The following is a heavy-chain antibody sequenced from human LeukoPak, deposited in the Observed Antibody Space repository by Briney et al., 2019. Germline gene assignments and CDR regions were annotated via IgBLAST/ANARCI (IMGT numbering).Heavy chain of an antibody. V-gene: IGHV4-39*01. CDR3: AKAGGTYGGHGVVGY. CDR1: GGSISSSSYY. J-gene: IGHJ4*02. CDR2: MYYSGST. Sequence: PSETLSLTCSVSGGSISSSSYYWGWIRQPPGKGLEWIGSMYYSGSTYYNPSLKSRVSISVDTSKNQFSLKLSSVTAADTAVYYCAKAGGTYGGHGVVGYWGQGTLVTVSS. D-gene: IGHD4-23*01.